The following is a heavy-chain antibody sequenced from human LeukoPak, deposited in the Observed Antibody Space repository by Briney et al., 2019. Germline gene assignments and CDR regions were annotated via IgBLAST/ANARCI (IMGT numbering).Heavy chain of an antibody. Sequence: GASVKVSCKASGYTFTTYGIAWVRQAPGQGLEWMGWISAHNGNTNYAQSLQGRVTMTTDTSTNTAYMELRSLRSDDTAVYYCARLSSGYYYPDYWGQGTLVTVSS. CDR2: ISAHNGNT. CDR3: ARLSSGYYYPDY. V-gene: IGHV1-18*01. CDR1: GYTFTTYG. D-gene: IGHD3-22*01. J-gene: IGHJ4*02.